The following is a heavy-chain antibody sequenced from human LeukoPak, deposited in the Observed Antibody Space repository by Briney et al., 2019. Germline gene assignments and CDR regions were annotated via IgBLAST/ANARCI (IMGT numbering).Heavy chain of an antibody. CDR1: GGTFSSYA. Sequence: GASVTVSCKASGGTFSSYAISWVRQAPGQGLEWMGGIIPIFGTANYAQKFQGRVTITADEPTSTAYMELSSLRSEDTAVYYCARGWRDMVRGVIMTYFDYWGQGTLVTVSS. J-gene: IGHJ4*02. CDR2: IIPIFGTA. D-gene: IGHD3-10*01. CDR3: ARGWRDMVRGVIMTYFDY. V-gene: IGHV1-69*13.